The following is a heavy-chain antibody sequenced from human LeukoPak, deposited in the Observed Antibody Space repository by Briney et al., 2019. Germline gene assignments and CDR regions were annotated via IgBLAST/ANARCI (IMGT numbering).Heavy chain of an antibody. Sequence: GGSLRLSCAVSGFSVSSFGMSWVRQAPGKGLEWISAISLNGETTWYADSVKGRFIISRDNSKNTLYLQLTNLRAEDTAVYYCAQGFSSGWYPYWGQGSLVSASS. CDR1: GFSVSSFG. J-gene: IGHJ4*02. D-gene: IGHD6-19*01. CDR2: ISLNGETT. CDR3: AQGFSSGWYPY. V-gene: IGHV3-23*01.